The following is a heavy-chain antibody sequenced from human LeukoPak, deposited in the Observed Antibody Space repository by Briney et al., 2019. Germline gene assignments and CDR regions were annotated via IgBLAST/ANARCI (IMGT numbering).Heavy chain of an antibody. CDR2: ISGSGGST. V-gene: IGHV3-23*01. J-gene: IGHJ6*02. CDR1: GFTFSSYA. Sequence: PGGSLRLSCAASGFTFSSYAMSWVRQAPGKGLEWVSAISGSGGSTYYADSVKGRFTISRDNSKNTLYLQMNSLRAEDTAVYYCAKDGGGSPAYYYYGMDVWGQGTTVTVSS. D-gene: IGHD3-16*01. CDR3: AKDGGGSPAYYYYGMDV.